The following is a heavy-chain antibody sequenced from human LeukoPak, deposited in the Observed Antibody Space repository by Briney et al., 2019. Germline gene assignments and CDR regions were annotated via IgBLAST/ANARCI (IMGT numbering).Heavy chain of an antibody. CDR1: GYTCTSYG. Sequence: ASVKVSCKDSGYTCTSYGISWVRQAPGPGREWMGWISAYNGNTNYAKKLQSRVTMTTATSTSTAYTQLRSLRSDDTAVYYCARXVGYSXYDPGGXGQGXLXXXSS. CDR2: ISAYNGNT. J-gene: IGHJ4*02. V-gene: IGHV1-18*01. CDR3: ARXVGYSXYDPGG. D-gene: IGHD5-12*01.